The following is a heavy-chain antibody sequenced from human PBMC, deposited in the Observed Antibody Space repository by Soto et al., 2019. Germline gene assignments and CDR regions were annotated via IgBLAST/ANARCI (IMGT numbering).Heavy chain of an antibody. J-gene: IGHJ4*02. CDR3: ARVSVDVPE. CDR2: IDPKSGGT. Sequence: QLVQSGAEVKKPGASVKVSCKTSGPTFIAYYIHWVRQAPGQGLEWMGWIDPKSGGTTYEQKFLGRVTMTRDASIKPTSMELNRLTSDDTAVYYCARVSVDVPEWGQGALLTVSS. D-gene: IGHD5-12*01. V-gene: IGHV1-2*02. CDR1: GPTFIAYY.